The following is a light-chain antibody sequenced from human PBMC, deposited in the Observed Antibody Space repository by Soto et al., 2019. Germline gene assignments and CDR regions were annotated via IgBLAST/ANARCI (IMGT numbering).Light chain of an antibody. Sequence: AIRMTQSPSSLSASTGDRVTITCRASQGISSYLAWYQQKPGKAPKLLIYAASTLQSGVPSRFRGSGPGTDSTLTFSSLHSKNFATYNCHQYNSSPPFTFGPGTKWISN. V-gene: IGKV1-8*01. J-gene: IGKJ3*01. CDR1: QGISSY. CDR2: AAS. CDR3: HQYNSSPPFT.